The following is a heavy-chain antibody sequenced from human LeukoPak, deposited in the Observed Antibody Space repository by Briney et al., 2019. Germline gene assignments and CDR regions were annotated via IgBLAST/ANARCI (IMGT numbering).Heavy chain of an antibody. Sequence: GGSLRLSCADSGLTISNNWMSWVRQAPGEGLEWVANIKQDGSEKNYVDSVKGRFIISRDNAKNSLYLQMNSLRAEDTAVYYCARETPDSSGWDWGQGTLVTVSS. V-gene: IGHV3-7*01. D-gene: IGHD6-19*01. CDR3: ARETPDSSGWD. CDR1: GLTISNNW. CDR2: IKQDGSEK. J-gene: IGHJ4*02.